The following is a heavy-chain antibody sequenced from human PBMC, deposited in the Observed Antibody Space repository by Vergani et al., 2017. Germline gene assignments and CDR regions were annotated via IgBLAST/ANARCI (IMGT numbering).Heavy chain of an antibody. V-gene: IGHV1-2*02. J-gene: IGHJ4*02. D-gene: IGHD6-19*01. CDR3: AREQWLPIDYFDY. Sequence: QVQLVQSGAEVKKPGASVKVSCKASGYTFTGYYMHWVRQAPGQGLEWMGWINPNSGGTNYAQKVQGRVTMTRDTSISTAYMELSRLRSDDTAVYYCAREQWLPIDYFDYWGQGTLVTVSS. CDR2: INPNSGGT. CDR1: GYTFTGYY.